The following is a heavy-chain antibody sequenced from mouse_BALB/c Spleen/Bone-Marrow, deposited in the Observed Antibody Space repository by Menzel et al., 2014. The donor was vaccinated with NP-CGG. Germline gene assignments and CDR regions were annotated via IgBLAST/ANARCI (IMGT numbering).Heavy chain of an antibody. CDR3: ARVAYYNVYFDY. V-gene: IGHV5-6-3*01. J-gene: IGHJ2*01. Sequence: EVKRVESGGGLVQPGGSLKLSCAASGITFSNYGMSWIRQTPDKRLELVATINGNGGSSYYPDSVKGRFTISRDNAKNTLYLQMSSLKSEDTAMYYCARVAYYNVYFDYWGQGTTLTVSS. CDR2: INGNGGSS. CDR1: GITFSNYG. D-gene: IGHD2-12*01.